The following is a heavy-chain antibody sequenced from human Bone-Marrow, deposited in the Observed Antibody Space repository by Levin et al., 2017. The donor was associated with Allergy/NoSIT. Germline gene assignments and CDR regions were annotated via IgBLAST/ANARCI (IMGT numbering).Heavy chain of an antibody. D-gene: IGHD4-11*01. J-gene: IGHJ6*02. CDR3: ARDSDVTKTYGSVRGLARRKYGMDA. CDR2: ISSSGNTI. V-gene: IGHV3-11*01. CDR1: GFTFSAYY. Sequence: GESLKISCAASGFTFSAYYMNWIRQAPGKGLEWVSYISSSGNTISYADSVKGRFTVSRDNAKDSLYLQMNSLRAEDTAIYYCARDSDVTKTYGSVRGLARRKYGMDAWGQGTTVTV.